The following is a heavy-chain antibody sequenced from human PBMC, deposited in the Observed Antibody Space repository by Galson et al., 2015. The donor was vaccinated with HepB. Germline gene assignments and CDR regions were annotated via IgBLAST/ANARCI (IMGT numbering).Heavy chain of an antibody. V-gene: IGHV4-39*01. CDR2: IYYNGNT. CDR1: GGSISNSRYY. J-gene: IGHJ3*02. Sequence: ETLSLTCTVSGGSISNSRYYWGWIRQPPGKGLEWIGHIYYNGNTYYDPSLKSRVTISVDTSKNQFSLKLSSATAADTAVYYCARASPDSGNYGLPDAFDIWGQGTMVTVSS. CDR3: ARASPDSGNYGLPDAFDI. D-gene: IGHD3-10*01.